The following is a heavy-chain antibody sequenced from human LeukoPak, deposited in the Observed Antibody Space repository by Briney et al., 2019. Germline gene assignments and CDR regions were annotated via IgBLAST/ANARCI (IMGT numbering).Heavy chain of an antibody. CDR3: ARPPYTNGMDV. J-gene: IGHJ6*02. CDR2: IYYSGST. D-gene: IGHD2-2*02. V-gene: IGHV4-39*01. CDR1: GGSISSSSYY. Sequence: SETRSLTCTVSGGSISSSSYYWGWIRQPPGKGLEWIGSIYYSGSTYYNPSLESRVTISVDTSKNQFSLKLSSVTAADTAVYYCARPPYTNGMDVWGQGTTVTVSS.